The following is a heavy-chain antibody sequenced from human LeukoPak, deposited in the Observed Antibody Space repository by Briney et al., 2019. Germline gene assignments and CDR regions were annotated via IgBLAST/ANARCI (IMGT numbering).Heavy chain of an antibody. CDR1: GGSFSGYY. CDR3: ASGGWKTTGTAHYYFDY. D-gene: IGHD1-1*01. CDR2: INHSGST. V-gene: IGHV4-34*01. Sequence: SETLSLTCAVYGGSFSGYYWSWIRQPPGKGLEWIGEINHSGSTNYNPSLKSRVTISVDTSKNQFSLKLSSVTAADTAVYYCASGGWKTTGTAHYYFDYWGQGTLVTVSS. J-gene: IGHJ4*02.